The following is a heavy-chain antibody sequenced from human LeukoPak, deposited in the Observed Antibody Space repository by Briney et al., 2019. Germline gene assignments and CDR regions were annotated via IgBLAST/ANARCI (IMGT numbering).Heavy chain of an antibody. V-gene: IGHV4-39*07. CDR2: VYYSGST. D-gene: IGHD3-10*01. J-gene: IGHJ4*02. CDR3: ARVLWFGEAHFDY. Sequence: SETLSLTCTVSGDSITGYYWGWIRQPPGKGLEWIGNVYYSGSTYCNPSLKSRVTISVDTAKNRFSLRLSSVTAADTAVYYCARVLWFGEAHFDYWGQGTLVTVSS. CDR1: GDSITGYY.